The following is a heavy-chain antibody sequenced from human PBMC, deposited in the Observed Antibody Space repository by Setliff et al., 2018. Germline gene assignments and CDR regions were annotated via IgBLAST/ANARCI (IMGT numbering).Heavy chain of an antibody. CDR3: ARYDSSGYSENYYFDY. V-gene: IGHV4-39*07. CDR2: VYYSGNT. Sequence: TLSLTCTVSGGSISTTDYYWGWIRQPPGKGLEWIGCVYYSGNTYYSPSLKSRVAMFVDTSKNQFSLMLYSVTAADTAIYYCARYDSSGYSENYYFDYWGQGTQVTVSS. CDR1: GGSISTTDYY. D-gene: IGHD3-22*01. J-gene: IGHJ4*02.